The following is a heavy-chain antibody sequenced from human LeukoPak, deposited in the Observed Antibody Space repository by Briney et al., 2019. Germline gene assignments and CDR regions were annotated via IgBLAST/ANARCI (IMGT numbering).Heavy chain of an antibody. CDR2: ISGSGGRT. CDR1: AFTFSSYA. Sequence: GGSLRLSCAASAFTFSSYAMGWVRQAPGKGLEWVSAISGSGGRTYYADSVKGRFTISRDNSKNTLYLQMNSLRAEDTAVYYCAKANWDDEYIFGYWGRGTLVSVS. CDR3: AKANWDDEYIFGY. D-gene: IGHD1-1*01. V-gene: IGHV3-23*01. J-gene: IGHJ4*02.